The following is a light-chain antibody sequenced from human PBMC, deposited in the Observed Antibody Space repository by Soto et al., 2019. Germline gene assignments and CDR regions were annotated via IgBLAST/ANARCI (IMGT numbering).Light chain of an antibody. CDR2: AAS. Sequence: ELVLTQRTGTLSLSPGESARLSFRSSQSVSSNYLPWFQQKPGQVPRLLIYAASSRATAIPDRFSGSGSGTDFTLTSSRLEPEDFAVYYCQQYGRSPQTFGQGTKVDIK. CDR3: QQYGRSPQT. CDR1: QSVSSNY. V-gene: IGKV3-20*01. J-gene: IGKJ1*01.